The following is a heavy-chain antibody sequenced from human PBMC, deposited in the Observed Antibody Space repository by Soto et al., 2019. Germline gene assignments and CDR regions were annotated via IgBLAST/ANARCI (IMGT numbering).Heavy chain of an antibody. CDR2: ISAYNGNT. V-gene: IGHV1-18*04. CDR3: ARDVLLWFGESNWFDP. D-gene: IGHD3-10*01. CDR1: GYTFTSYG. Sequence: QVQLVQSGAEVKKPGASVKVSCKASGYTFTSYGISWVRQAPGQGLEWMGWISAYNGNTNYAQKLQGRVTMTPDTPTSTAYMELRSLRADDTAVYYCARDVLLWFGESNWFDPWGHGTLVTVSS. J-gene: IGHJ5*02.